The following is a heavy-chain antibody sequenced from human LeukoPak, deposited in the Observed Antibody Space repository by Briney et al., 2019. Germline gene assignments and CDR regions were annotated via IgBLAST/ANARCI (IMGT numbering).Heavy chain of an antibody. CDR3: ANAGPDSSGYVDY. D-gene: IGHD3-22*01. J-gene: IGHJ4*02. CDR1: GFTFSSYA. CDR2: ISSNGGST. Sequence: GGSLRLSCAASGFTFSSYAMHWVRQAPGKGLEYVSAISSNGGSTYYANSVKGRFTISRDNSKNTLYLQMNSLRAEDTAVYYCANAGPDSSGYVDYWGQGTLVTVSS. V-gene: IGHV3-64*01.